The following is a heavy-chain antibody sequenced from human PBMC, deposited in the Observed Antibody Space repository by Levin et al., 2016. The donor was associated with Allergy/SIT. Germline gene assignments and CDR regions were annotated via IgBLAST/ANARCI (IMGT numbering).Heavy chain of an antibody. Sequence: GGSLRLSCAASGFTFSNAWMSWVRQAPGKGLEWVGRIKSKTDGGTTDYAAPVKGRFTISRDDSKNTLYLQMNSLKTEDTAVYYCTTDLFWGSYRYYWGQGTLVTVSS. V-gene: IGHV3-15*01. CDR1: GFTFSNAW. D-gene: IGHD3-16*02. CDR2: IKSKTDGGTT. CDR3: TTDLFWGSYRYY. J-gene: IGHJ4*02.